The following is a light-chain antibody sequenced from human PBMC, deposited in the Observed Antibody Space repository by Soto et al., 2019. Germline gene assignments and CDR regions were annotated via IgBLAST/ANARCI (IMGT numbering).Light chain of an antibody. J-gene: IGLJ1*01. CDR3: SSYTTSNTRQIV. CDR2: DVS. V-gene: IGLV2-14*03. Sequence: QSLLTQPASVSGSPGQSITISCTGTSSDVGGYNYVSWYQHHPGKAPKLMIFDVSNRPSGVSNRFSGSKSGNTASLTISGLQPEDEADYYCSSYTTSNTRQIVFGTGTKVPV. CDR1: SSDVGGYNY.